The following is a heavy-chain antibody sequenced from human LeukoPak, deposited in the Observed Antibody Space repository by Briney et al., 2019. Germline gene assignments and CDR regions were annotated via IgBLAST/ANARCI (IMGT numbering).Heavy chain of an antibody. CDR1: GFTFSSYA. D-gene: IGHD6-6*01. J-gene: IGHJ6*02. Sequence: GRSLRLSCAASGFTFSSYAMHWIRQAPGKGLEWVSYISSSGSTIYYADSVKGRFTISRDNAKNSLYLQMNSLRAEDTAVYYCARDRTYSSSSMPYYYGMDVWGQGTTVTVSS. CDR3: ARDRTYSSSSMPYYYGMDV. CDR2: ISSSGSTI. V-gene: IGHV3-48*04.